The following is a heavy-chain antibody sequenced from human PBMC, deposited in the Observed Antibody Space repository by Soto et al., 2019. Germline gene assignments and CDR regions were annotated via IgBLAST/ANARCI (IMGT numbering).Heavy chain of an antibody. CDR3: ARSIGSGGIIGGFDY. V-gene: IGHV1-69*01. CDR1: GGTFNMYA. D-gene: IGHD3-16*02. CDR2: IIPIFDTP. Sequence: QVQLVQSGAEVRKPGSAVRVSCKASGGTFNMYAMNWVRQAPGQGLEWMAGIIPIFDTPRYSHQFQGRVTITVDESTTTAYMEPSSLRFEDTAIYYCARSIGSGGIIGGFDYWGQGTLVTVAS. J-gene: IGHJ4*02.